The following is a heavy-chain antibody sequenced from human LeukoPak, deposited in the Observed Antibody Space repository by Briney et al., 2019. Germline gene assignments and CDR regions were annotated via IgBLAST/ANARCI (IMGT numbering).Heavy chain of an antibody. CDR2: MYTSGST. Sequence: PSETLSLTCTVSGGSISSSNYYWSWIRQPAGKGLEWIGRMYTSGSTNYNPSLKSRVTISVDTSKNQFSLKLSSVTAADTAVYYCARVSEGIAARRRDNWFDPWGQGTLVTVSS. V-gene: IGHV4-61*02. D-gene: IGHD6-6*01. J-gene: IGHJ5*02. CDR3: ARVSEGIAARRRDNWFDP. CDR1: GGSISSSNYY.